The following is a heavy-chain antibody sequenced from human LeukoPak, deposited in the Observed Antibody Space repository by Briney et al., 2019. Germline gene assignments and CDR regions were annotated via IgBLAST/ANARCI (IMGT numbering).Heavy chain of an antibody. V-gene: IGHV3-30*02. CDR2: IRYDGSNK. J-gene: IGHJ5*02. CDR3: AKGSGYGDYSNWFDP. CDR1: GFTFSSYG. Sequence: PGGSLRLSCTASGFTFSSYGMHWVRQAPGKGLEWVAFIRYDGSNKYYPDSVKGRFTISRDNSKNTLYLQMNSLRAEDTAVYYCAKGSGYGDYSNWFDPWGQGTLVTVSS. D-gene: IGHD4-17*01.